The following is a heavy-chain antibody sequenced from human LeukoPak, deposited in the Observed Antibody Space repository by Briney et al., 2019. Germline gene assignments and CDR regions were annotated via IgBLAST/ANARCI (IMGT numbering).Heavy chain of an antibody. V-gene: IGHV3-30*02. CDR2: IRYDGSNK. D-gene: IGHD6-13*01. J-gene: IGHJ6*03. Sequence: GGSLRLSCAASGFTFSSYGMHWVRQAPGKGLEWVAFIRYDGSNKYYADSVMGRFTISRDNSKNTLYLQMNSLRAEDTAVYYCAEEPYSSPERFYYYMDVWGKGTTVTVSS. CDR1: GFTFSSYG. CDR3: AEEPYSSPERFYYYMDV.